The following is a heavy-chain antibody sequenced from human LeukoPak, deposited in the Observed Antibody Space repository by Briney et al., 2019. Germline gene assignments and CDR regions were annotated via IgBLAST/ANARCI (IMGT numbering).Heavy chain of an antibody. CDR1: GYTFTSYY. V-gene: IGHV1-46*01. D-gene: IGHD3-10*01. Sequence: ASVKVSCKASGYTFTSYYMHWVRQAPGQGLEWMGIINPSGGSTSYAQKFQGRVTMTRDTSTSTVYKELSSLRSEDTAVYYCARSYYYGSGSYYTLYYFDYWGQGTLVTVSS. CDR3: ARSYYYGSGSYYTLYYFDY. CDR2: INPSGGST. J-gene: IGHJ4*02.